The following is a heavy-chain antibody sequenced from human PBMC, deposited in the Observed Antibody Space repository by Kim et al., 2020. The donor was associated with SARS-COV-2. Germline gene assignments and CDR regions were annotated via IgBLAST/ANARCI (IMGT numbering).Heavy chain of an antibody. CDR1: GGSISSYY. J-gene: IGHJ4*02. Sequence: SETLSLTCTVSGGSISSYYWSWIRQPPGKGLEWIGYIYYSGSTNYNPSLKSRVTISVDTSKNQFSLKLSSVTAADTAVYYCAREHCSSTSCPIDYWGQGTLVTVSS. CDR2: IYYSGST. V-gene: IGHV4-59*13. CDR3: AREHCSSTSCPIDY. D-gene: IGHD2-2*01.